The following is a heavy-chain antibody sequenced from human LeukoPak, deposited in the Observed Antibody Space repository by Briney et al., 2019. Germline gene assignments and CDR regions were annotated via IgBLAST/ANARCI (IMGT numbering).Heavy chain of an antibody. CDR3: AKSSQDYYYDSSPGCEGNLRDWFDP. CDR1: GSTFSSHG. D-gene: IGHD3-22*01. CDR2: ISYDGSNK. V-gene: IGHV3-30*18. J-gene: IGHJ5*02. Sequence: GGSLTLSCPASGSTFSSHGMHWARQAPGKGLGWVAVISYDGSNKYYADSVKGLFTISRDNSKNTLYLQMNSLRAEETAVYYCAKSSQDYYYDSSPGCEGNLRDWFDPWGQGTLVTVSS.